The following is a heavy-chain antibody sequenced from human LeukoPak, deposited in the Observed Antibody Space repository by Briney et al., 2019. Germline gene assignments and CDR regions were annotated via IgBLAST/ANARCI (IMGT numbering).Heavy chain of an antibody. V-gene: IGHV1-18*04. D-gene: IGHD3-10*01. J-gene: IGHJ5*02. CDR1: GYTFTGYY. CDR3: ARDSLYYGSGSYLGFDP. Sequence: ASVKVSCKASGYTFTGYYMHWVRQAPGQGLEWMGGISGYNGNTNYAEKLQGRVTMTTDTSTSTVYMELRSLRSDDTAVYYCARDSLYYGSGSYLGFDPWGQGTLVTVSS. CDR2: ISGYNGNT.